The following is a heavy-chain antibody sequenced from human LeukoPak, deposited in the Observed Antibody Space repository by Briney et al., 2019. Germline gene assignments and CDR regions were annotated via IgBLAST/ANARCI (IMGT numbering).Heavy chain of an antibody. CDR2: LSGSGGNT. CDR3: AKGSYYYDSADYFDY. Sequence: GSLRLSCAASGFTFSSYAMSWVRQAPGKGLEWVSTLSGSGGNTYYADSVKGRVTISRDNSKNTLYLQMNSLRAEDTAVYHCAKGSYYYDSADYFDYWGQGTLVTVSS. J-gene: IGHJ4*02. D-gene: IGHD3-22*01. V-gene: IGHV3-23*01. CDR1: GFTFSSYA.